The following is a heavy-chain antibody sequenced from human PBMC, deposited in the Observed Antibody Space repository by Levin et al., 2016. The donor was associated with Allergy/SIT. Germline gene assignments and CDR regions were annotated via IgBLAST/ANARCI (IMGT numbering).Heavy chain of an antibody. Sequence: GGSLRLSCAASGFTFSTYAMSWVRQAPGKGLEWVSGISGSGGTTYYADSVRGRFTVSGDNSKNTLYLQMNSLRVEDTAVYYCARYSRDGSNSYFDYWGQGTLVTVSS. J-gene: IGHJ4*02. V-gene: IGHV3-23*01. CDR1: GFTFSTYA. D-gene: IGHD5-24*01. CDR2: ISGSGGTT. CDR3: ARYSRDGSNSYFDY.